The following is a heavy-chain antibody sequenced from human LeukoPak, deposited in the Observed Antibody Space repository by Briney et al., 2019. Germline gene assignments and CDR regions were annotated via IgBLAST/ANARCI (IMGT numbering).Heavy chain of an antibody. J-gene: IGHJ6*02. D-gene: IGHD2/OR15-2a*01. CDR2: ISYDGSNK. CDR1: GFTFSSYA. V-gene: IGHV3-30*01. CDR3: ARHDPVGHFLRGMDV. Sequence: GGSLRLSCAASGFTFSSYAMHWVRQAPGKGLEWVAVISYDGSNKYYADSVKGRFTISRDNSKNTLYLQMNSLRAEDTAVYYCARHDPVGHFLRGMDVWGQGTTVTVSS.